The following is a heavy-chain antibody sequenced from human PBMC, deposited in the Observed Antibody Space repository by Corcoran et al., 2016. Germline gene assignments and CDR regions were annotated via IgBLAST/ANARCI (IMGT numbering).Heavy chain of an antibody. D-gene: IGHD5-18*01. Sequence: QVQLVQSGAGVKKPGSSVKVSCKASGGTFSSDAISWVRQAPGQGLGWMGVIIPIIGTANYAQKFLGRVTITADKSTSTAYMELSSLRSEDTAVYSCAGGSWRSDGYSLRGIDYWGQGTPVTVSS. CDR3: AGGSWRSDGYSLRGIDY. CDR1: GGTFSSDA. V-gene: IGHV1-69*06. CDR2: IIPIIGTA. J-gene: IGHJ4*02.